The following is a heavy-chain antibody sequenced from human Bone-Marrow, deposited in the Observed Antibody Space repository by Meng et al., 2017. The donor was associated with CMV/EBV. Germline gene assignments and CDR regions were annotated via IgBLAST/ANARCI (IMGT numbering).Heavy chain of an antibody. Sequence: GESLKISCAASGFTFSSYSMNWVRQAPGKGLEWVSSISSSSSYIYYADSVKGRFTISRDNAKNSLYLQMNSLRAEDTAVYYWASIRGYWGYFDYWGQGTLVSVSS. CDR3: ASIRGYWGYFDY. V-gene: IGHV3-21*01. J-gene: IGHJ4*02. CDR1: GFTFSSYS. D-gene: IGHD7-27*01. CDR2: ISSSSSYI.